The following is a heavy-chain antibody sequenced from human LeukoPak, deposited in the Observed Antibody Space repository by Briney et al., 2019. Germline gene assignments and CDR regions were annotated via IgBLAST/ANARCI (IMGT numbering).Heavy chain of an antibody. D-gene: IGHD2-15*01. J-gene: IGHJ4*02. CDR1: GFTFSSYA. CDR3: AKDRSPVVVAATSFDY. V-gene: IGHV3-23*01. Sequence: GGSLRLSCAASGFTFSSYAMSWVRQAPGKGLEWVSAISGSGGSTYYADSVKGRFPISRDNSKNTLYLQMNSLRAEDTAVYYCAKDRSPVVVAATSFDYWGQGTLATVSS. CDR2: ISGSGGST.